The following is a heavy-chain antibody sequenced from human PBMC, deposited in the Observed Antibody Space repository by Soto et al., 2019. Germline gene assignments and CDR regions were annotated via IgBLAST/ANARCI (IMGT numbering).Heavy chain of an antibody. CDR3: ASSASYDFWSGYRGGYAFDI. CDR1: GYTFTSYD. Sequence: GYTFTSYDINWVRQATGQGLEWMGWMNPNSGNTGYAQKFQGRATMTRNTSISTAYMELSSLRSEDTAVYYCASSASYDFWSGYRGGYAFDIWGQGTMVTVSS. V-gene: IGHV1-8*01. CDR2: MNPNSGNT. D-gene: IGHD3-3*01. J-gene: IGHJ3*02.